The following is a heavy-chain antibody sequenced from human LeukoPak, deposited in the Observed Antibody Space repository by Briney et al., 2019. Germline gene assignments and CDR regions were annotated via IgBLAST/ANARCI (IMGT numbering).Heavy chain of an antibody. Sequence: SETLSLTCTVSGGSISSYYWSWIRQPPGKGLEWIGYIYYSGSTNYNPSLKSRVTISVDTSKNRFSLKLSSVTAADTAVYYCARDRRVAVAGDEYYYYGMDVWGQGTTVTVSS. CDR1: GGSISSYY. J-gene: IGHJ6*02. D-gene: IGHD6-19*01. V-gene: IGHV4-59*01. CDR2: IYYSGST. CDR3: ARDRRVAVAGDEYYYYGMDV.